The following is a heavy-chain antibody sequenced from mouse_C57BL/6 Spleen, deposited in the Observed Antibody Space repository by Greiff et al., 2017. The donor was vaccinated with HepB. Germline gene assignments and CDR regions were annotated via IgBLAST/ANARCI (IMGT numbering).Heavy chain of an antibody. CDR2: IDPSDSDT. CDR3: ARYYYGSSSWYFDV. D-gene: IGHD1-1*01. J-gene: IGHJ1*03. Sequence: VQLQQPGAELVRPGSSVKLSCKASGYTFTSYWMHWVKQRPIQGLEWIGNIDPSDSDTHYNQKFKDKATLTVDKSYSTAYMQLSSLTSEDSAVYYCARYYYGSSSWYFDVWGTGTTVTVSS. CDR1: GYTFTSYW. V-gene: IGHV1-52*01.